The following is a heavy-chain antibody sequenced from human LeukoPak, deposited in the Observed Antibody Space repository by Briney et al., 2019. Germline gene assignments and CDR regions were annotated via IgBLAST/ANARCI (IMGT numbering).Heavy chain of an antibody. J-gene: IGHJ4*02. V-gene: IGHV4-34*01. CDR3: ARVSRWFLAVAGYADF. Sequence: PAETLSLTCAFSGGSFSGYSWSWLRQTRGQGLEWIGETNHRGGTNYNPSLKSRVTISVDASKSQFYLKLSSVTAADTAVYYCARVSRWFLAVAGYADFWGQGTQVAVSS. D-gene: IGHD6-19*01. CDR1: GGSFSGYS. CDR2: TNHRGGT.